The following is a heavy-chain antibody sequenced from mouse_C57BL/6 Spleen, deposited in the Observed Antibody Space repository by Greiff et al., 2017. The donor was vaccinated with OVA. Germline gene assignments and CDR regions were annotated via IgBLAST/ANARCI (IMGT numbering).Heavy chain of an antibody. V-gene: IGHV1-7*01. CDR2: INPSSGYT. Sequence: VKLMESGAELAKPGASVKLSCKASGYTFTSYWMHWVKQRPGQGLEWIGYINPSSGYTKYNQKLKDKATLTADKSSSTAYMQLSSLTYEDSAVYYCARDTIVTRGYFDVWGTGTTVTVSS. CDR1: GYTFTSYW. J-gene: IGHJ1*03. CDR3: ARDTIVTRGYFDV. D-gene: IGHD2-5*01.